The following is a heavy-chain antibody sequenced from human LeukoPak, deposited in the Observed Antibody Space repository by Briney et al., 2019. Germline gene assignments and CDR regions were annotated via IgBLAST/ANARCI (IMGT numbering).Heavy chain of an antibody. CDR2: VSYDGSNK. Sequence: GRSLRLSCAASGFTFSSYAMHWVRQAPGKGLEWVAFVSYDGSNKYHADSVKGRFTISRDNSKNTLYLQMNSLSTEDTAVYYCARGGTGSSGTPIDYWGQGTLVTVSS. CDR1: GFTFSSYA. CDR3: ARGGTGSSGTPIDY. V-gene: IGHV3-30-3*01. D-gene: IGHD1-14*01. J-gene: IGHJ4*02.